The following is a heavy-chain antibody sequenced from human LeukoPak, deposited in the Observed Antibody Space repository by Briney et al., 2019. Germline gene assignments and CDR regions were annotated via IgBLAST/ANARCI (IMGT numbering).Heavy chain of an antibody. V-gene: IGHV4-59*08. Sequence: SETLSLTCTVSGASISTNYWSWIRQPPGKGLEWIGYVYNSGNTYYNPSLNSRASISEDTSKNQLSLKVNSVTAADTTVYYCARHPGVGANDTFDLWGQGTMVTISS. CDR2: VYNSGNT. D-gene: IGHD1-26*01. CDR3: ARHPGVGANDTFDL. J-gene: IGHJ3*01. CDR1: GASISTNY.